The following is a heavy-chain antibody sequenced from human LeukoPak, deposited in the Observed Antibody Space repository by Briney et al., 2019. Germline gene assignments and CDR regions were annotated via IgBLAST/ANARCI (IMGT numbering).Heavy chain of an antibody. CDR1: GFTFSRYW. Sequence: AGGSLRLSCAASGFTFSRYWMSWVRQAPGKGLEWVANIKQDGSEKYYVDSVEGRFTISRDNAKNSVYLQMNSLRDEDTAVYYCALLKGGDFWGQGTGVTVSS. J-gene: IGHJ3*01. V-gene: IGHV3-7*02. CDR3: ALLKGGDF. CDR2: IKQDGSEK.